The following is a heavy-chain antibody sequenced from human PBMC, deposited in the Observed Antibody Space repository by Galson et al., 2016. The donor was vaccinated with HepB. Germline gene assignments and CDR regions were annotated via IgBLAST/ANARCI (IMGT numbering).Heavy chain of an antibody. CDR3: ARGPHGGYDGGG. J-gene: IGHJ4*02. CDR2: INQDGSEI. CDR1: GSTFSNYW. V-gene: IGHV3-7*03. Sequence: SLRLSCAASGSTFSNYWMSWVRQAPGKGLEWVANINQDGSEIYFVDSVKGRFTISRDNAKSSLYLQMNSLRGDDTAVYYCARGPHGGYDGGGWGQGTLVTVSS. D-gene: IGHD5-12*01.